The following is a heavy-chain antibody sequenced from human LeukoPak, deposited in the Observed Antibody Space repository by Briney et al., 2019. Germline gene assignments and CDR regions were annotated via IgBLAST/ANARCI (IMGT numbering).Heavy chain of an antibody. Sequence: GGSLRLSCAASGFAFSTYAMNWVRQAPGKGLEWVSALSGSDESTYYADSVKGRFTISRDKSTNTVYLQMNSLRAEDTAVYFCAKRGVVIRVILVGFHKEAYYFDSWGQGALVTVSS. D-gene: IGHD3-22*01. J-gene: IGHJ4*02. V-gene: IGHV3-23*01. CDR3: AKRGVVIRVILVGFHKEAYYFDS. CDR2: LSGSDEST. CDR1: GFAFSTYA.